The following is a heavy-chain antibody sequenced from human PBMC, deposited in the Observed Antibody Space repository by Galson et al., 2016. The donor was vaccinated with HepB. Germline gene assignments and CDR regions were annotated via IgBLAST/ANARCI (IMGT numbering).Heavy chain of an antibody. V-gene: IGHV3-33*01. CDR2: IWSDGSKK. D-gene: IGHD3-10*01. J-gene: IGHJ6*04. CDR1: GFTFSNFA. Sequence: SLRLSCAASGFTFSNFAMHWVRQAPGKGLEWVTIIWSDGSKKYYADSVKGRFTISRDNSKKTLFLQMNNLRDGDTAVYYCARDPPHYNPKANYGMDVWGKETTVTVAS. CDR3: ARDPPHYNPKANYGMDV.